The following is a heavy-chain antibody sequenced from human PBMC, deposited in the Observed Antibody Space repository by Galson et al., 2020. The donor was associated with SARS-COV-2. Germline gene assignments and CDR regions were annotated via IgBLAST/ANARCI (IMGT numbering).Heavy chain of an antibody. Sequence: SQTLSLTCTVSGYSISSGYYWGWIRQPPGKGLEWIGRIYHSGSTYYNPSLKSRVTISVDTSKNQFSLKLSSVTAADTAVYYCARVDYGGNSGWFDPWGQRTLVTVSS. V-gene: IGHV4-38-2*02. D-gene: IGHD4-17*01. CDR2: IYHSGST. CDR1: GYSISSGYY. J-gene: IGHJ5*02. CDR3: ARVDYGGNSGWFDP.